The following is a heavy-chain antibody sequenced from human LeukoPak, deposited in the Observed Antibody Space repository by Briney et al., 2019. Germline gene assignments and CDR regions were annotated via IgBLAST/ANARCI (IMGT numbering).Heavy chain of an antibody. Sequence: GGSLRLSCAASGFTFSAYYMTWIRQAPGKGLEWVSYISSSIITKYYADSVKGRFTISRDNAKNSLYLQMNSLRAEDTAVYYCARVYSYGYDYWGQGTLVTVSS. CDR3: ARVYSYGYDY. CDR1: GFTFSAYY. V-gene: IGHV3-11*01. J-gene: IGHJ4*02. CDR2: ISSSIITK. D-gene: IGHD5-18*01.